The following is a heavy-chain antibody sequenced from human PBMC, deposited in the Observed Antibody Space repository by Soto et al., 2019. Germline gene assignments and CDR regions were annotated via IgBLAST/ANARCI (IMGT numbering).Heavy chain of an antibody. CDR3: ARQIYDSDTGPNFQYYFDSCGQGTPVTVSSGKEKDTAVYYCARDSPLGNAPALSGIYWFDP. CDR1: GYSFAGYW. D-gene: IGHD3-10*01. CDR2: IDPSDSQT. V-gene: IGHV5-10-1*01. Sequence: PGESLKISCKGSGYSFAGYWITWVRQKPGKGLEWMGRIDPSDSQTYYSPSFRGHVTISVTKSITTVFLQWXXLRASDTAMYYCARQIYDSDTGPNFQYYFDSCGQGTPVTVSSGKEKDTAVYYCARDSPLGNAPALSGIYWFDPWGQGTLVTVSS. J-gene: IGHJ5*02.